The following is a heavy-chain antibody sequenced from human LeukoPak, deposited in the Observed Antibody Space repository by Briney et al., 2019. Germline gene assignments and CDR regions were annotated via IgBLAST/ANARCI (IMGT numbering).Heavy chain of an antibody. J-gene: IGHJ4*02. CDR1: GFTFSSYS. CDR3: ARDGPGQWLAMRVYFDY. Sequence: GGSLRVSCAASGFTFSSYSMNWVRQAPGKGLEWVSSISSSSSYIYYADSVKGRFTISRDNAKNSLYLQMNSLRAEDTAVYYCARDGPGQWLAMRVYFDYWGQGTLVTVSS. D-gene: IGHD6-19*01. V-gene: IGHV3-21*01. CDR2: ISSSSSYI.